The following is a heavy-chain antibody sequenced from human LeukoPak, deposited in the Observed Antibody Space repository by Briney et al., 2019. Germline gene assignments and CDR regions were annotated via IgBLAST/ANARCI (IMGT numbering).Heavy chain of an antibody. D-gene: IGHD3-10*01. Sequence: SETLSLTCAVYGGSFSGYYWSWLRQPPGKGLEWIGEINHSGSTNYNPSLKSRVTISVDTSKNQFSLQLSSVPAADTAVYYCARGSPLPYYYGSGSYYANWFDPWGQGTRVTVSS. CDR3: ARGSPLPYYYGSGSYYANWFDP. V-gene: IGHV4-34*01. J-gene: IGHJ5*02. CDR1: GGSFSGYY. CDR2: INHSGST.